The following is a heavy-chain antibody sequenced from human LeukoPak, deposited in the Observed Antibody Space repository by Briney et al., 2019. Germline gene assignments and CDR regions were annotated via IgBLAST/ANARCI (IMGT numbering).Heavy chain of an antibody. CDR3: ARAKPKNMVRGLIMRRESRYYFDY. Sequence: GGSLRLSCAASGFTVSSNYMSWVRQAPGKGLEWVSVIYSGGSTYYADSAKGRFTISRDNSKSTLYIRMNSLRAEDTALYYCARAKPKNMVRGLIMRRESRYYFDYWGQGTLVTVSS. J-gene: IGHJ4*02. V-gene: IGHV3-53*01. CDR1: GFTVSSNY. D-gene: IGHD3-10*01. CDR2: IYSGGST.